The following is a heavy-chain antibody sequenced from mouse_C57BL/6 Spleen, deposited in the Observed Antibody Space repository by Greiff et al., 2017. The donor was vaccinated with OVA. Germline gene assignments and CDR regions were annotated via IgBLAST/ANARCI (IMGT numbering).Heavy chain of an antibody. J-gene: IGHJ2*01. CDR3: ARHEGS. CDR2: ISGGGGNT. V-gene: IGHV5-9*01. CDR1: GFTFSSYT. Sequence: EVNVVESGGGLVKPGGSLKLSCAASGFTFSSYTMSWVRQTPEKRLEWVATISGGGGNTYYPDSVKGRFTISRDNAKNTLYLQMSSLRSEDTALYYCARHEGSWGQGTTLTVSS.